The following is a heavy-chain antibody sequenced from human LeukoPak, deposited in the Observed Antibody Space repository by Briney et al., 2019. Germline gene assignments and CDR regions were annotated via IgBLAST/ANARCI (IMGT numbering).Heavy chain of an antibody. D-gene: IGHD3-22*01. CDR1: GFIFSNAW. CDR2: IKSKTDGGTT. Sequence: PGGSLRLSCAASGFIFSNAWMSWVRQAPGKGLEWVGRIKSKTDGGTTDYAAPVKGRFTISRDDSKNTLYLQMNSLKTEDTAVYYCTTDDPPHFDYYDSSGYSGCSYWGQGTLVTVSS. J-gene: IGHJ4*02. CDR3: TTDDPPHFDYYDSSGYSGCSY. V-gene: IGHV3-15*01.